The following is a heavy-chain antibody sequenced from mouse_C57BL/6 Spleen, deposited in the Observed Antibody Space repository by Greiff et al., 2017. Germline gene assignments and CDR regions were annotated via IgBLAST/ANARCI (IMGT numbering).Heavy chain of an antibody. V-gene: IGHV7-3*01. J-gene: IGHJ1*03. CDR2: IRNKANGYTT. Sequence: EVQVVESGGGLVQPGGSLSISCAASGFTFTDYYMSWVRQPPGKALEGLGFIRNKANGYTTEYSASVKGRFTISRDNSQSILYLQMNALRAEDSATYYCARLYGDYVWYFDVWGTGTTVTVSS. CDR3: ARLYGDYVWYFDV. D-gene: IGHD2-13*01. CDR1: GFTFTDYY.